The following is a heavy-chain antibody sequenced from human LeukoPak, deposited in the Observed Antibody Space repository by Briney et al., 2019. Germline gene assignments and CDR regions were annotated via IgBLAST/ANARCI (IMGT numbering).Heavy chain of an antibody. Sequence: GASVKVSCKASGYTFTNYDINWVRQATGQGLEWMGWINPNSDTTAYAQKFQGRVTITRNTSISTAYMELSSLRSEDTAVYYCATSIVGLTYDEHFQHWGQGTLITVSS. CDR3: ATSIVGLTYDEHFQH. CDR2: INPNSDTT. J-gene: IGHJ1*01. D-gene: IGHD1-26*01. V-gene: IGHV1-8*03. CDR1: GYTFTNYD.